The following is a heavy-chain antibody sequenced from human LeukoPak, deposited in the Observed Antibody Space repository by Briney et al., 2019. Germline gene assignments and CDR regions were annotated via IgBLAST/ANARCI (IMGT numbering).Heavy chain of an antibody. V-gene: IGHV1-69*04. CDR3: ARDRGIAARLDAFDI. CDR2: IIPILGIA. D-gene: IGHD6-6*01. CDR1: GGTFSSYA. Sequence: ASVKVSCKASGGTFSSYAISWVRQAPGQGLEWMGRIIPILGIANYAQKFQGRVTITADKSTSTAYMELSSLRSEDTAVYYCARDRGIAARLDAFDIWGQGTMVTVSS. J-gene: IGHJ3*02.